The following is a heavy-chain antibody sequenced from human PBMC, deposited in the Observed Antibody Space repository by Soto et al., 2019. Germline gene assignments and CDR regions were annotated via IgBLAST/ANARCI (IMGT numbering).Heavy chain of an antibody. J-gene: IGHJ5*02. V-gene: IGHV5-51*01. CDR3: ARGDIVVVPAAITGSGWFDP. Sequence: GESLKISCKGSGYSFTSYWIGWVRQMPGKGLEWMGIIYPGDSDTRYSPSFQGQVTISADKSISTAYLQWSSLKAPDTAMYYYARGDIVVVPAAITGSGWFDPWGQGTLVTVSS. CDR1: GYSFTSYW. CDR2: IYPGDSDT. D-gene: IGHD2-2*01.